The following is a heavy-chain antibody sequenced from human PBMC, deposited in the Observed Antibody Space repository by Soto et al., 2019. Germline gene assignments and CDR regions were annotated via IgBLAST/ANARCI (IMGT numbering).Heavy chain of an antibody. J-gene: IGHJ5*01. D-gene: IGHD4-17*01. CDR2: IRPEGNEK. CDR3: AREEGATVANNWFDS. Sequence: EVQVVESGGGLVQPGESLRVSCVGSGFTFRSYWMSWVRQAPGKGLEWVANIRPEGNEKYYVESVKGRFIISRDNAKNSVFLQMNSLRVEDTAVYFCAREEGATVANNWFDSWGQGTLVTVSS. V-gene: IGHV3-7*03. CDR1: GFTFRSYW.